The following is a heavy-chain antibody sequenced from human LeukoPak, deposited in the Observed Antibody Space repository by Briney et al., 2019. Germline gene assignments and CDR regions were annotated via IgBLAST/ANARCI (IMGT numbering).Heavy chain of an antibody. Sequence: SETLSLTCAVYGGSFSGYYWGWIRQPPGKGLEWIGEINHSGSTNYNPSLKSRVTISVDTSKNQFSLKLSSVTAADTAVYYCARRRLEILWGSYRYPPYYFDYWGQGTLVTVSS. CDR1: GGSFSGYY. CDR3: ARRRLEILWGSYRYPPYYFDY. V-gene: IGHV4-34*01. CDR2: INHSGST. D-gene: IGHD3-16*02. J-gene: IGHJ4*02.